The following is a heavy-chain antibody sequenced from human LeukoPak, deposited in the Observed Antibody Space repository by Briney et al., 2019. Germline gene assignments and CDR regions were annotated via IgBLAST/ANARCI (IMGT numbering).Heavy chain of an antibody. Sequence: GGSLRLSCAASGFTFSSYWMHWVRQAPGKGLVWVSRINSDGSGTIYADSVEGRFTISRDNAKSTLYLQMNSLRVEDTAVYYCARGGMYHGFDIWGQGTMFTAYS. V-gene: IGHV3-74*01. CDR2: INSDGSGT. D-gene: IGHD1-26*01. CDR1: GFTFSSYW. CDR3: ARGGMYHGFDI. J-gene: IGHJ3*02.